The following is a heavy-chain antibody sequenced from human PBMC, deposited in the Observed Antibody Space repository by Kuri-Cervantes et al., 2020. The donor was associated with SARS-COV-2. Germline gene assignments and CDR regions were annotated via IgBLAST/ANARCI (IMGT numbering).Heavy chain of an antibody. CDR2: ISDRGTTT. J-gene: IGHJ4*02. CDR3: AREREVSGDF. D-gene: IGHD1-14*01. Sequence: GESLKISCAASGFSFSDYYMMWVRQAPGKGLQWVSCISDRGTTTYYADSVKGRFTISRDNAKNTLSLQMSNLRADDTAVYYCAREREVSGDFWGQGTLVTVSS. CDR1: GFSFSDYY. V-gene: IGHV3-11*04.